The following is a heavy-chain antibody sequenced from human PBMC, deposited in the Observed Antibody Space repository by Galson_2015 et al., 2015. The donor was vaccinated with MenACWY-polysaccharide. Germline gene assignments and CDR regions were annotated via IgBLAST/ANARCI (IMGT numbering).Heavy chain of an antibody. V-gene: IGHV3-74*01. CDR3: ARSRAWSTGYYYGMDV. J-gene: IGHJ6*02. Sequence: SLRLSCAASGLTFSSYWMYWVRQAPGKGLVWVSRINSDGRSTSYVDSVKGRFTISRDNAKNTLYLQMNSLRAEDTAVYYCARSRAWSTGYYYGMDVWGQGTTVTVSS. CDR1: GLTFSSYW. D-gene: IGHD1-1*01. CDR2: INSDGRST.